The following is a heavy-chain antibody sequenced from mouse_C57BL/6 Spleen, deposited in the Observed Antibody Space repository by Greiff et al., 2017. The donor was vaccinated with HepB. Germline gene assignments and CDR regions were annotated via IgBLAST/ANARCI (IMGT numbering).Heavy chain of an antibody. CDR2: IRLKSDNYAT. J-gene: IGHJ1*03. V-gene: IGHV6-3*01. Sequence: EVQVVESGGGLVQPGGSMKLSCVASGFTSSNYWMNWVRQSPEKGLEWVAQIRLKSDNYATHYAESVKGRFTISRDDSKSSVYLQMNNLRAEDTGIYYCTDNYYGSRGWYFDVWGTGTTVTVSS. CDR3: TDNYYGSRGWYFDV. D-gene: IGHD1-1*01. CDR1: GFTSSNYW.